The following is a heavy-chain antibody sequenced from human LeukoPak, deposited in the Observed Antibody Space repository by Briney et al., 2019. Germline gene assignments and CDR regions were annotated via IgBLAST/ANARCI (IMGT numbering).Heavy chain of an antibody. CDR3: ARAYYDSSGAFDY. J-gene: IGHJ4*02. V-gene: IGHV4-59*01. CDR1: GPSIRSYY. Sequence: PSETLSLTCTVSGPSIRSYYWSWIRQPPGKGLEWIGYIYYSGSTNYNPSLKSRVTISVDPSKNQFSLKLSSAAAADTAVYYCARAYYDSSGAFDYWGQGTLVTVSS. D-gene: IGHD3-22*01. CDR2: IYYSGST.